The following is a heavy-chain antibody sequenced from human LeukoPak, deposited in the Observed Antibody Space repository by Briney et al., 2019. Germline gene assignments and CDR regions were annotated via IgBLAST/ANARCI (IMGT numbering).Heavy chain of an antibody. CDR1: GGTFSSYA. D-gene: IGHD1-26*01. V-gene: IGHV1-69*05. Sequence: SVKVSCKASGGTFSSYAISWVRQAPGQGLEWMGRIIPIFGTANYAQKFQGRVTITTDESTSTAYMELSSLRSEDTAGYYCSRGGPLLTPLDYCGQGTLVTVSS. J-gene: IGHJ4*02. CDR3: SRGGPLLTPLDY. CDR2: IIPIFGTA.